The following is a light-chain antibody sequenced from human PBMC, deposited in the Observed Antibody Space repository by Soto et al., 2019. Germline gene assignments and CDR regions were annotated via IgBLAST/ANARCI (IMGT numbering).Light chain of an antibody. J-gene: IGKJ2*01. CDR1: QSVSSSC. Sequence: EIVLTQSPATLSLSTGERATLSCGASQSVSSSCLAWYQQKPGLAPTLLIYDASSRATGIPDRFSGSGSGTDFTLTISRLEPEDFAVYYCQQYRSSPSTFGQGTKLEIK. CDR2: DAS. CDR3: QQYRSSPST. V-gene: IGKV3D-20*01.